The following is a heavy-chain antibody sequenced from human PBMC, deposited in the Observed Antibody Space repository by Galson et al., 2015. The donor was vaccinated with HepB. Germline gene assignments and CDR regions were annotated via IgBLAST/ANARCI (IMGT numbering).Heavy chain of an antibody. D-gene: IGHD6-25*01. CDR1: GFTLSNHN. V-gene: IGHV3-21*01. J-gene: IGHJ2*01. CDR3: ARDIGSGWQMYWYFDL. CDR2: ISGSGSYI. Sequence: SLRLSCAASGFTLSNHNVIRVRQAPGKGLEWVSSISGSGSYIYYGDSMKGRFSTSRDNAKNSLFLQMSNLRVEDTAVYYCARDIGSGWQMYWYFDLWGRGTLVTVSS.